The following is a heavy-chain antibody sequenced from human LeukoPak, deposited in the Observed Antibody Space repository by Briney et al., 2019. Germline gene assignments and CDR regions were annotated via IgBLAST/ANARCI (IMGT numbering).Heavy chain of an antibody. Sequence: GESLKISCKGSGYSFTSYWIGWVRQMPGKGLEWMGIIYPGDSDTRYSPSFQGQVTISADKSISTAYLQWSSLKASDTAVYYCARSRSAYSSGWYPVGFDYWGQGTLVTVSS. CDR2: IYPGDSDT. V-gene: IGHV5-51*01. J-gene: IGHJ4*02. CDR3: ARSRSAYSSGWYPVGFDY. D-gene: IGHD6-19*01. CDR1: GYSFTSYW.